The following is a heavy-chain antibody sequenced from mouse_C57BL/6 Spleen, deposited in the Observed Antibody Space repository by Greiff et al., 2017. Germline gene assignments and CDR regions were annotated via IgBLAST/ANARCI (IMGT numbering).Heavy chain of an antibody. V-gene: IGHV1-64*01. CDR2: IHPNSGST. CDR3: AKRNLGAMDY. Sequence: VQLQQSGAELVKPGASVTLSCKASGYTFTSYWMHWVKQRPGQGLEWIGMIHPNSGSTNYNEKFKSKATLTVDKSSSTAYMQLSSLTSEDSAVYYCAKRNLGAMDYWGQGTSVTVSS. CDR1: GYTFTSYW. J-gene: IGHJ4*01.